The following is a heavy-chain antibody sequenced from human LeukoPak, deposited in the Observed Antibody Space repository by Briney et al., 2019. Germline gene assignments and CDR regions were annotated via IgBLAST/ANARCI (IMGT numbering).Heavy chain of an antibody. CDR1: GGSISSSNW. Sequence: SGTLSLTCAVSGGSISSSNWWSWVRQPPGKGLEWIGEIYHSGSTNYNPSLKSRVTISVDKSKNQFSLKLSSVTAADTAVYYCARAPATMVRGVKLYNWFDPWGQGTLVTVSS. D-gene: IGHD3-10*01. J-gene: IGHJ5*02. V-gene: IGHV4-4*02. CDR3: ARAPATMVRGVKLYNWFDP. CDR2: IYHSGST.